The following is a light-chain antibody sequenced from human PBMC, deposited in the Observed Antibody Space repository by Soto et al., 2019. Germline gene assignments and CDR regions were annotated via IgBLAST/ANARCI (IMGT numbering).Light chain of an antibody. J-gene: IGKJ4*01. CDR2: GAS. Sequence: EIVLTQSPGTLSLSPGERATLSCRASQSVSSSYLAWYQQKPGQAPRLLIYGASIRATGIPDRFSGSGSGTDFTLTISRLEPEDFEGYYCQQYGRSPAFGGGTKVEIK. CDR1: QSVSSSY. V-gene: IGKV3-20*01. CDR3: QQYGRSPA.